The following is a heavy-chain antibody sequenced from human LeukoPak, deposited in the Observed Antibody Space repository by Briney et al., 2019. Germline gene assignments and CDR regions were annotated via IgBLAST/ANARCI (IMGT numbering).Heavy chain of an antibody. J-gene: IGHJ4*02. CDR2: IIPILGTA. V-gene: IGHV1-69*05. CDR3: ARVGYRRDTAMANFFDY. Sequence: ASVKVSCKASGGTFSSYAISWVRQAPGQGLEWMGGIIPILGTANYAQKFQGRVTITTDESTSTAYMELSSLRSEDTAVYYCARVGYRRDTAMANFFDYWGQGTLVTVSS. CDR1: GGTFSSYA. D-gene: IGHD5-18*01.